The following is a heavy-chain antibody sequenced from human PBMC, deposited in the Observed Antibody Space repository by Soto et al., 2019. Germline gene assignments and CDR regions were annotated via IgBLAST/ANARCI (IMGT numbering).Heavy chain of an antibody. J-gene: IGHJ6*02. CDR3: ARQFPHYVSTNYYYYYGMDV. Sequence: SETLSLTCTVSGDSISSSSYYWGWIRQPPGKGLEWIGSIYYSGSTYYNPSLKSRVTISVDTSKNQFSLKLSSVTAADTAVYYCARQFPHYVSTNYYYYYGMDVWGQGTTVTVSS. V-gene: IGHV4-39*01. CDR2: IYYSGST. CDR1: GDSISSSSYY. D-gene: IGHD1-26*01.